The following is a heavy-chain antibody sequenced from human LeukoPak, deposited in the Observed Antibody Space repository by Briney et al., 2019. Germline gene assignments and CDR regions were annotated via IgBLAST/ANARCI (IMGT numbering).Heavy chain of an antibody. CDR1: GFTFSSFG. CDR3: AKDVGSFGTDY. V-gene: IGHV3-30*02. J-gene: IGHJ4*02. CDR2: IRSDGSDK. Sequence: TGGSLRLSCAASGFTFSSFGMYWVRQAPGKGLEWVALIRSDGSDKYHADSVKGRFTISRDNSKNTLYLQMNSLRAEDTAVYFCAKDVGSFGTDYWGQGTLVAVSS. D-gene: IGHD3-10*01.